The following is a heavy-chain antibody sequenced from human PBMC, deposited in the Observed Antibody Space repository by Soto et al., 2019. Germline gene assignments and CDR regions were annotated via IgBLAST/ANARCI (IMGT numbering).Heavy chain of an antibody. CDR2: ISGSGGST. CDR3: AKGGGGCSGGTCYPEYHYHYYYMDV. V-gene: IGHV3-23*01. CDR1: GFTFSNYA. J-gene: IGHJ6*03. D-gene: IGHD2-15*01. Sequence: GGSLRLSCTASGFTFSNYAMTWVRQAPGKGLEWVSAISGSGGSTYYADSVKGRFAISRDNSKNTLYLQMNSLRAEDTAVYYCAKGGGGCSGGTCYPEYHYHYYYMDVWGKGTTVTVSS.